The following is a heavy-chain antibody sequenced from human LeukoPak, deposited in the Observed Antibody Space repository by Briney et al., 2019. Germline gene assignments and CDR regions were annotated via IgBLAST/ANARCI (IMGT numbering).Heavy chain of an antibody. D-gene: IGHD3-22*01. J-gene: IGHJ4*02. V-gene: IGHV1-24*01. CDR2: FDNEDGET. CDR1: GHTLTELS. CDR3: ATGNYYDTSRYYQVYFDY. Sequence: ASVKVSCKVSGHTLTELSMHWVRQAPGKGLEWMRGFDNEDGETIYAQKFQGRVTMTEYTSTDTAYMELRSLRSEDTAVYYCATGNYYDTSRYYQVYFDYWGQGTLVTVSS.